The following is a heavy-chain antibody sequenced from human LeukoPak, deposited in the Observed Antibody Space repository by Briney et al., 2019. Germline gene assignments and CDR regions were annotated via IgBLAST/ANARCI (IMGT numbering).Heavy chain of an antibody. CDR1: GFTFSSYG. D-gene: IGHD1-1*01. CDR3: AKEGTGIHFDY. V-gene: IGHV3-30*18. CDR2: ISYDGGNT. Sequence: QPGRSLILSCAASGFTFSSYGMHWVRQAPGKGLEWVAEISYDGGNTYYADSVKGRLTISRDNSKNTLYLQMNSLRAEDTAVYYCAKEGTGIHFDYWGQGTLVTVSS. J-gene: IGHJ4*02.